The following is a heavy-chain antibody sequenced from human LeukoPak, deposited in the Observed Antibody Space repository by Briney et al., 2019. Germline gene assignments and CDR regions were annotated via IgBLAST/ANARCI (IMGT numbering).Heavy chain of an antibody. V-gene: IGHV3-48*03. CDR3: ARAGLAAAGISFDY. D-gene: IGHD6-13*01. J-gene: IGHJ4*02. CDR1: GFTFSSYE. CDR2: ISSSGSTI. Sequence: SGGSLRLSCAASGFTFSSYEMNWVRQAPGKGLEWVSYISSSGSTIYYADSVKGRFTISRDNAKNSLYLQMNSLRAEDTAAYYCARAGLAAAGISFDYWGQGTLVTVSS.